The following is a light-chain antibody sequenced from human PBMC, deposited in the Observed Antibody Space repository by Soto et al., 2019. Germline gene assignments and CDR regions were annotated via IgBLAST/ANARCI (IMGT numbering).Light chain of an antibody. Sequence: QSALTQPASVSGSPGQSITISCTGTSSDVGGYNYVSWYQQHPGKAPKLMIYDVSNRPSGVSNRFSGSKSGNTASLTISGLQAEDEADYYCSSYTSSLLEVFGSGTKVTVL. CDR1: SSDVGGYNY. CDR2: DVS. CDR3: SSYTSSLLEV. J-gene: IGLJ1*01. V-gene: IGLV2-14*01.